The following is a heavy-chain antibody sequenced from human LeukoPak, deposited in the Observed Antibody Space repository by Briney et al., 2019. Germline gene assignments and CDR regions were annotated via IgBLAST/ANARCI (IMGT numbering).Heavy chain of an antibody. V-gene: IGHV4-59*01. D-gene: IGHD3-9*01. J-gene: IGHJ5*02. CDR2: IYYSGST. CDR1: GGSISSYY. Sequence: SETLSLTCTVSGGSISSYYWSWIRQPPGEGVEGSGYIYYSGSTNYNSSLKSRVTISVDTSKNQFSLKLSSVTAADTAVYYCARDRAFLTGLWGNWFDPWGQGTLVTVSS. CDR3: ARDRAFLTGLWGNWFDP.